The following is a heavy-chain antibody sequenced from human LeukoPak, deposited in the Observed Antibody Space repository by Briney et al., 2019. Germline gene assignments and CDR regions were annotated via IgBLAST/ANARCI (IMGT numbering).Heavy chain of an antibody. CDR2: IYHSGST. CDR1: GGSISSYY. J-gene: IGHJ5*02. Sequence: SETLSLTCTVSGGSISSYYWSWIRQPPGKGLEWIGSIYHSGSTYYNPSLKSRVTISVDTSKNQFSLKLSSVTGADTAVYYCATLYDTWGQGTLVTVSS. D-gene: IGHD3-9*01. CDR3: ATLYDT. V-gene: IGHV4-59*12.